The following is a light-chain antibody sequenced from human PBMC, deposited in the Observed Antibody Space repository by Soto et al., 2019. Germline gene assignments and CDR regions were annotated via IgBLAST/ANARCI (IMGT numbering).Light chain of an antibody. CDR1: QGISSY. CDR3: KKLNSYPLT. J-gene: IGKJ4*01. V-gene: IGKV1-9*01. Sequence: QLTQSPSALCASVVHSHTMTCRASQGISSYLACYQLKPGKATKLLIYAASALQSGVPSRFSGSGSGTDFTLTISSLQPEEFATYYCKKLNSYPLTVGGGTKVDIK. CDR2: AAS.